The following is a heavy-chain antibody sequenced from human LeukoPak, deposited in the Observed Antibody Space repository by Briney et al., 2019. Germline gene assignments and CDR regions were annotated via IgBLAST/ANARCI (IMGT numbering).Heavy chain of an antibody. V-gene: IGHV4-59*01. CDR3: GRKGSYTNLFDP. CDR1: GGSISSYY. Sequence: SETLSLTCTVSGGSISSYYWSWIRQPPGKGLEWIGYIYYSGSTNYNPSLKSRVTISVDTSKNQFSLKLSSVTAADTAVYYCGRKGSYTNLFDPWGQGTLVTVSS. J-gene: IGHJ5*02. D-gene: IGHD3-10*01. CDR2: IYYSGST.